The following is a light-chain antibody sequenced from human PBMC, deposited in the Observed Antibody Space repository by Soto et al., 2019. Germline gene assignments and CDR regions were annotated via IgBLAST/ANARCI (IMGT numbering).Light chain of an antibody. V-gene: IGLV1-44*01. CDR2: NDN. CDR1: SSNIGDNP. J-gene: IGLJ3*02. CDR3: AAWDDRLNGGV. Sequence: QSGLTQPPSASGTPGQRVSISCSGSSSNIGDNPVNWYQHVPGTAPKLLIYNDNRRPSGVPDRFSGSKSGTSASLAISGLQSEDEADYYCAAWDDRLNGGVFGGGTKLTVL.